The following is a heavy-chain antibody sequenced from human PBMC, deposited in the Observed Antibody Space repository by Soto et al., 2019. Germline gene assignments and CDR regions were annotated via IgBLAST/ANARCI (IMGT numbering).Heavy chain of an antibody. CDR3: ARPPRRYYAFGSGYGCDH. D-gene: IGHD3-3*01. J-gene: IGHJ5*02. Sequence: KASETLSLTCAVYGGSFSGYYRSWIRQPPGKGLEWIGEINHSGSTHYNPSLKSRVTISVDTSKNQFSLKLSSVTAADTAVYYCARPPRRYYAFGSGYGCDHWCQGTLVNVS. CDR2: INHSGST. CDR1: GGSFSGYY. V-gene: IGHV4-34*01.